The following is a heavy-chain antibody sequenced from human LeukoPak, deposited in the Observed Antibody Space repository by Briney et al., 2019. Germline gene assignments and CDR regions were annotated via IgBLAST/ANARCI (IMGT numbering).Heavy chain of an antibody. D-gene: IGHD5-18*01. CDR1: GVSMSSHY. Sequence: SETLSLTCSVPGVSMSSHYWSWLRQPPGKGLEWIGYMYDSGRTKDNPSLKSRIALSADTSKNQFSLRLSSVTAADTAVYYCATIKRGNIYGYFDFWGQGILVTVSS. J-gene: IGHJ4*02. CDR2: MYDSGRT. V-gene: IGHV4-59*11. CDR3: ATIKRGNIYGYFDF.